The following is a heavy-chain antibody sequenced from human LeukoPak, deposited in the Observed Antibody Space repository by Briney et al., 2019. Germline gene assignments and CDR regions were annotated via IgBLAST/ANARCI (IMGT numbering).Heavy chain of an antibody. Sequence: GGSLRLSCAASGFTFSSYSMNWVRQAPGTGLEGVSAMSRSSNYIYYADSVKGRFTISRDNAKNPLYLQMNGLRAENTAVYNCAKDRLRLQKYYFDYWGQGTLVTVSS. CDR3: AKDRLRLQKYYFDY. J-gene: IGHJ4*02. D-gene: IGHD5-24*01. CDR2: MSRSSNYI. V-gene: IGHV3-21*01. CDR1: GFTFSSYS.